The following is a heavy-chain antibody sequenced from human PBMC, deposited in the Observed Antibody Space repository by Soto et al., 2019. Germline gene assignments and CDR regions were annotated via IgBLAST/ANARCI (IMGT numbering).Heavy chain of an antibody. CDR1: GFTFSSYA. CDR3: AKEAEYSSGWDTFDY. D-gene: IGHD6-19*01. CDR2: ISGSGGST. V-gene: IGHV3-23*01. J-gene: IGHJ4*02. Sequence: EVQLLESGGGLVQPGGSLRLSCVAFGFTFSSYAMSWVRQAPGKGLEWVSAISGSGGSTYYADSVKGQFTISRDNSKNTLYLQMNNLRAEDTAVYYCAKEAEYSSGWDTFDYWGQGTLVTVSS.